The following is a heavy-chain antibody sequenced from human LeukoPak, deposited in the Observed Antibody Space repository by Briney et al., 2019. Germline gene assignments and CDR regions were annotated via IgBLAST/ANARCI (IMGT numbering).Heavy chain of an antibody. CDR2: ISYDGSNK. J-gene: IGHJ4*02. CDR1: GFTFSSYA. V-gene: IGHV3-30-3*01. CDR3: ARDPVLDY. Sequence: PGRSLRLSCVASGFTFSSYAMHWVRQAPGKGLEWVAVISYDGSNKYYADSVKGRFTISRDNSKNTLYLQMNSLRAEDTAVYYCARDPVLDYWGQGTLVTVSS.